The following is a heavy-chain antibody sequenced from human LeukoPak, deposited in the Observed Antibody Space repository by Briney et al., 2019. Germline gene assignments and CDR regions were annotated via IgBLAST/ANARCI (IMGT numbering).Heavy chain of an antibody. V-gene: IGHV4-61*01. D-gene: IGHD5-24*01. CDR2: IYYSGST. CDR1: GGSIRSGSYY. J-gene: IGHJ4*02. CDR3: ARSRDGYNQNTPLYY. Sequence: PSQTLSLTCTVSGGSIRSGSYYWSWLRQPPGKGLEWIGHIYYSGSTNYNPSLKSRVTISVDTSKNQFSLKMSSVTATDTAVYYCARSRDGYNQNTPLYYWGQGTLVTVSS.